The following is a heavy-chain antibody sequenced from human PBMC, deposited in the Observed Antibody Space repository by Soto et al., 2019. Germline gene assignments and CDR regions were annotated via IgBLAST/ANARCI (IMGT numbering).Heavy chain of an antibody. CDR3: VRESGGGGYCSGGSCYGMDV. D-gene: IGHD2-15*01. CDR2: FYTSGSANT. V-gene: IGHV4-4*07. J-gene: IGHJ6*02. CDR1: GASISGYY. Sequence: QVQLQESGPGLVKPSETLSLTCIVYGASISGYYWSWVRQPAGKGLEWIGRFYTSGSANTNYNPSLKNRVTMSVDTSKHHFSLKMTSVTAADTAVYYCVRESGGGGYCSGGSCYGMDVWGQGTTVTVSS.